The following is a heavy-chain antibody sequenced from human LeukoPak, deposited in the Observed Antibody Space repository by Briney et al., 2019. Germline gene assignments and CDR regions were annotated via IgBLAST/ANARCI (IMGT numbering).Heavy chain of an antibody. V-gene: IGHV4-30-4*01. J-gene: IGHJ3*02. CDR3: ARDSSGYYFDI. CDR1: GGSISSGDYY. D-gene: IGHD3-22*01. Sequence: SETLSLTCTVSGGSISSGDYYWRWVRQPPGRGLEWIGYIYYSGSTYYNPSLKSRVTISVDTSKNQFSLKLSSVTAADTAVYYCARDSSGYYFDIWGQGTMVTVSS. CDR2: IYYSGST.